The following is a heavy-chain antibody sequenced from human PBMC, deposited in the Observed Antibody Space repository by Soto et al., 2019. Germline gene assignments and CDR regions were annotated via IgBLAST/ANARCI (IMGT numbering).Heavy chain of an antibody. CDR1: GFTFNNYG. V-gene: IGHV3-23*01. D-gene: IGHD2-15*01. CDR3: ASKGAGYCSGGSCYYMGV. CDR2: ISDSGDTT. Sequence: EVQLLDSGGGLVQPGGSLRHSCVASGFTFNNYGVSWVRQAPGKGLEWVSSISDSGDTTYYADSVKGRFTISRDNSKNTMYLQMNSLRVEDTALYYCASKGAGYCSGGSCYYMGVWGKGTTVAVSS. J-gene: IGHJ6*03.